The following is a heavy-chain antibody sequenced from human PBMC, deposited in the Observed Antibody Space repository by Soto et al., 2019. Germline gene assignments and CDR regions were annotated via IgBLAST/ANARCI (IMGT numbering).Heavy chain of an antibody. J-gene: IGHJ4*02. D-gene: IGHD1-26*01. CDR3: ARGLRSGENFDY. V-gene: IGHV4-39*01. Sequence: SETLSLTCTVSGGSISSSSYYWGWIRQPPGKGLEWIGSIYYSGSTYYNPSLKSRVTISVDTSKNQFSLKLSSVTAADTAVYYCARGLRSGENFDYWGQGTLVTVSS. CDR1: GGSISSSSYY. CDR2: IYYSGST.